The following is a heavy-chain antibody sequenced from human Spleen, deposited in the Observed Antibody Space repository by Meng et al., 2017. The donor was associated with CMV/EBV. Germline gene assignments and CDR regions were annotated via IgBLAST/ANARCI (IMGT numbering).Heavy chain of an antibody. D-gene: IGHD4-17*01. CDR3: ARGNPHDYGDYVAAFDI. CDR1: GFTFSSYA. J-gene: IGHJ3*02. V-gene: IGHV3-30-3*01. Sequence: GGSLRLSCAASGFTFSSYAMHWVRQAPGKGLEWVAVISYDGSNKYYADSVKGRFTISRDNSKNTLYLQMNSLRAEDTAVYYCARGNPHDYGDYVAAFDIWGQGTMVTVSS. CDR2: ISYDGSNK.